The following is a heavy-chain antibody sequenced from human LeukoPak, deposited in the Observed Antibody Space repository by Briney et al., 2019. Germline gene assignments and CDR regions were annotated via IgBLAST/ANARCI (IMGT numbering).Heavy chain of an antibody. J-gene: IGHJ4*02. V-gene: IGHV3-23*01. Sequence: GGSLRLSCAASGFTFSNYAMSWVRQAPGKGLEWVSAISGSGGSTYYADSVKGRFTTSRDNSKNTLYLQMNSLRAEDTAVYYCAKVQYFDWLSNPSDYWGQGTLVTVSS. D-gene: IGHD3-9*01. CDR1: GFTFSNYA. CDR2: ISGSGGST. CDR3: AKVQYFDWLSNPSDY.